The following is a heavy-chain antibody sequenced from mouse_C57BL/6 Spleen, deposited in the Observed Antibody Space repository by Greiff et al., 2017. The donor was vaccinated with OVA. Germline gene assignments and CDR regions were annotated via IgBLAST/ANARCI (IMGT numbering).Heavy chain of an antibody. Sequence: QVQLQQPGAELVKPGASVKMSCKASGYTFTSYWITWVKQRPGQGLEWIGDIYPGSGSTNYNEKFKSKATLTVDTSSSTAYMQLSSLTSEDSAVYYCARAGSSPGYCDYWGQGTTLTVSS. CDR1: GYTFTSYW. CDR3: ARAGSSPGYCDY. CDR2: IYPGSGST. V-gene: IGHV1-55*01. J-gene: IGHJ2*01. D-gene: IGHD1-1*01.